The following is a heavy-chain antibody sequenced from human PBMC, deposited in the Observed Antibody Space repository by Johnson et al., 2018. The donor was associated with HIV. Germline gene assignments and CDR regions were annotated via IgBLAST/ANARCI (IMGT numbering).Heavy chain of an antibody. J-gene: IGHJ3*02. CDR3: ARGAIKYSSSWLGAFDI. CDR2: IYSGGST. D-gene: IGHD6-6*01. V-gene: IGHV3-66*02. Sequence: VQLVESGGGLVQPGGSLRLSCAASGFTVSSNYMSWVRQAPGKGLEWVSVIYSGGSTYYADSVKGRFTISRDNSKNTLYLHMNSLRAEDTAVYYCARGAIKYSSSWLGAFDIWGQGTMVTVSS. CDR1: GFTVSSNY.